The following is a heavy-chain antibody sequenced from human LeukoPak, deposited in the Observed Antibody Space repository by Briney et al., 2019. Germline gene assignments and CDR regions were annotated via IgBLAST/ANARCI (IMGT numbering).Heavy chain of an antibody. D-gene: IGHD6-13*01. V-gene: IGHV4-34*01. Sequence: KTSETLSLTCAVYGGSFSGYYWSWIRQPPGKGLEWIGEINHSGSTNYNPSLKSRVTISVDTSKNQFSLKLSSVTAADTAVYYCARRRIAAAGYFDYWGQGTLVTVSS. CDR1: GGSFSGYY. CDR2: INHSGST. J-gene: IGHJ4*02. CDR3: ARRRIAAAGYFDY.